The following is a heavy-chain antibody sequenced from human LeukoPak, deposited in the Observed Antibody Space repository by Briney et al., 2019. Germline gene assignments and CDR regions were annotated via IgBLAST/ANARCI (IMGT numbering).Heavy chain of an antibody. D-gene: IGHD3-10*01. CDR2: IIPILGIA. CDR3: ARGYGSGSYWVDY. CDR1: GGTFSSYA. J-gene: IGHJ4*02. Sequence: SVKVSCKASGGTFSSYAISWVRQAPGQGLEWMGRIIPILGIANYAQKFQGRVTITADKSTSTAYMELSSLRSEDTAVYYCARGYGSGSYWVDYWGQGTLVTVSS. V-gene: IGHV1-69*04.